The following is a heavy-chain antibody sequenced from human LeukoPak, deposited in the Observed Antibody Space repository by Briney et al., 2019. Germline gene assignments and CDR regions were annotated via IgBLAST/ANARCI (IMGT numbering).Heavy chain of an antibody. CDR1: GFTFSSYS. Sequence: PGGSLRLSCAASGFTFSSYSMNWVRQAPGKGLEWVSYISSSSSTIYYADSVKGRFTISRDNAKNSLYLQMNSLRAEDTAVYYCARDLGSTAAGYWGQGTLVTVSS. CDR3: ARDLGSTAAGY. J-gene: IGHJ4*02. V-gene: IGHV3-48*04. D-gene: IGHD6-13*01. CDR2: ISSSSSTI.